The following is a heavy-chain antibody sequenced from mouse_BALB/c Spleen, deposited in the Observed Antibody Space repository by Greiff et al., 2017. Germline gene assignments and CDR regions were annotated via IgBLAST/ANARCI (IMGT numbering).Heavy chain of an antibody. J-gene: IGHJ4*01. V-gene: IGHV5-17*02. CDR2: ISSGSSTI. CDR1: GFTFSSFG. CDR3: ARRDATGAMDY. Sequence: EVKLMESGGGLVQPGGSRKLSCAASGFTFSSFGMHWVRQAPEKGLEWVAYISSGSSTIYYADTVKGRFTISRDNPKNTLFLQMTSLRSEDTAMYYCARRDATGAMDYWGQGTSVTVSS. D-gene: IGHD6-1*01.